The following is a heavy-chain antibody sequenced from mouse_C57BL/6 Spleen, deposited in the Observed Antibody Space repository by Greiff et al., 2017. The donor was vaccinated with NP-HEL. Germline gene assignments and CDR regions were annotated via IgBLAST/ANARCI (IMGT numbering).Heavy chain of an antibody. J-gene: IGHJ2*01. Sequence: QVQLQQPGAELVKPGASVKLSCKASGYTFTSYWMQWVKQRPGQGLEWIGEIDPSDSYTNYNQKFKGKATLTVDTSSSTAYMQLSSLTSEDSAVYYCARHYGNPYWGQGTTLTVSS. CDR1: GYTFTSYW. CDR3: ARHYGNPY. CDR2: IDPSDSYT. D-gene: IGHD1-1*01. V-gene: IGHV1-50*01.